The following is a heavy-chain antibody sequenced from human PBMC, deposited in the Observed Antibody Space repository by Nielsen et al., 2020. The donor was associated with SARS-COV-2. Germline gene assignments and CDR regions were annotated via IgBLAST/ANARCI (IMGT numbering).Heavy chain of an antibody. D-gene: IGHD3-3*01. V-gene: IGHV3-21*01. CDR3: ARDSFVAYYDFWSGYHDFDY. CDR2: ISSSSSYI. Sequence: GESLKISCAASGFTFSSYSMNWVRQAPGKGLEWVSSISSSSSYIYYADSVKGRFTISRDNAKNSLYLQMNSLRAEDTAVYYCARDSFVAYYDFWSGYHDFDYWGRGTLVTVSS. CDR1: GFTFSSYS. J-gene: IGHJ4*02.